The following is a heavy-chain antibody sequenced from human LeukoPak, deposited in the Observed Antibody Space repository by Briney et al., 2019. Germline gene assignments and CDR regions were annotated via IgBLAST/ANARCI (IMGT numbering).Heavy chain of an antibody. D-gene: IGHD4-17*01. J-gene: IGHJ6*03. CDR3: ARDRRTSNTVYYYYMDV. Sequence: PSQTLSLTCTVSGGSISSGSYYWSWIRQPAGKGLEWIGRIYTSGSTNYNPSLKSRVTISVDTSKNQFSLKLSPVTAADTAVYYCARDRRTSNTVYYYYMDVWGKGTTVTVSS. CDR2: IYTSGST. CDR1: GGSISSGSYY. V-gene: IGHV4-61*02.